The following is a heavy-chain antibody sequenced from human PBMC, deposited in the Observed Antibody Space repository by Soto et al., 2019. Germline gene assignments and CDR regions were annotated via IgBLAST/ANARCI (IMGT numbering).Heavy chain of an antibody. J-gene: IGHJ6*02. V-gene: IGHV1-2*02. CDR2: VHPNSGGT. CDR1: GYTFSVYH. D-gene: IGHD4-4*01. CDR3: AKELQRGMDV. Sequence: RASVKVSCKASGYTFSVYHMHWVRQAPGQGLEWMGWVHPNSGGTNYAQSFEGRVTMTRDTSINTAHMELSRLTSDDTAVYYCAKELQRGMDVWGQGTTVTVSS.